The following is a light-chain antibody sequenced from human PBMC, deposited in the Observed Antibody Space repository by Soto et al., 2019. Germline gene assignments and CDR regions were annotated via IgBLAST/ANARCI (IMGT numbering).Light chain of an antibody. J-gene: IGKJ2*01. CDR1: QNINNK. CDR2: GAS. Sequence: EIVMTQSPATLSVSPGERVTLSCRASQNINNKLARYQQRPGQAPRLLIYGASTRATGIPARFSGNGSGTEFTLTISSLQSEDFAVYYCQQYNKWPPHTFGQGTKLEIQ. V-gene: IGKV3-15*01. CDR3: QQYNKWPPHT.